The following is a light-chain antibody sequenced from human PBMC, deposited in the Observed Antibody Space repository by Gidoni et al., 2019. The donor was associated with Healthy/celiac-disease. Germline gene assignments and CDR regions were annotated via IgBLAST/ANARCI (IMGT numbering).Light chain of an antibody. CDR3: SSYTSSSTYV. J-gene: IGLJ1*01. CDR1: SSDVGGYNY. Sequence: HSALTQPASVSGSPGQSITISCTGTSSDVGGYNYVSWYQQHPGKAPKLMIYDVSNRPSGVSNRFSGSKSGNTASLTISGLQAEDEADYYCSSYTSSSTYVVGTGTKVTVL. V-gene: IGLV2-14*03. CDR2: DVS.